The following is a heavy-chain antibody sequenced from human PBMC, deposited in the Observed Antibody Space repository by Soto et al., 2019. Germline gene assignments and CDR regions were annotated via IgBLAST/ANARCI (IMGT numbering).Heavy chain of an antibody. CDR2: ISYDGSNK. D-gene: IGHD6-19*01. J-gene: IGHJ4*02. CDR3: ARASSGWFRPDY. Sequence: QVQLVESGGGVVQPGRSLRLSCAASGFTFSSYAMHWVRQAPGKGLEWVAVISYDGSNKYYADSVKGRFTISRDNSKNXXXXXMNSLRAEDTAVYYCARASSGWFRPDYWGQGTLVTVSS. CDR1: GFTFSSYA. V-gene: IGHV3-30-3*01.